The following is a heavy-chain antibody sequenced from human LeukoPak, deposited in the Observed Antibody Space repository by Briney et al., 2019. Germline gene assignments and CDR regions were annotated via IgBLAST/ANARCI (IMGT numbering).Heavy chain of an antibody. V-gene: IGHV4-34*01. CDR2: INHSGST. D-gene: IGHD3-10*01. CDR3: ARAPKVWFGELLHLDY. Sequence: SETLSLTCAVYGGSFSGYYWSWLRQPPGKGLEWIGEINHSGSTNYNPSLKSRVTISVDTSKNQFSLKLSSVTAADTAVYYCARAPKVWFGELLHLDYWGQGTLVTVSS. CDR1: GGSFSGYY. J-gene: IGHJ4*02.